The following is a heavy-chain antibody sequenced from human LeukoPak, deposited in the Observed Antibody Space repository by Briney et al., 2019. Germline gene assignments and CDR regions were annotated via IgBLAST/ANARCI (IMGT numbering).Heavy chain of an antibody. CDR2: IWYDGNNK. D-gene: IGHD1-26*01. J-gene: IGHJ4*02. V-gene: IGHV3-33*01. Sequence: GGSLRLSCAASGFTFSNYGIHWVRQAPGEGLEWVAVIWYDGNNKYYADSVKGRFTISRDNSKNTVDLQMNSLRAEDTAVYYCARYNSGSGDYWGQGTLVTVSS. CDR1: GFTFSNYG. CDR3: ARYNSGSGDY.